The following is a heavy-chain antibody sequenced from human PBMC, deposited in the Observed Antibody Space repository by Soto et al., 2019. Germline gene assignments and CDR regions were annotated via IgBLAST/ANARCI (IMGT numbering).Heavy chain of an antibody. CDR2: LSAYNGNT. J-gene: IGHJ6*02. CDR1: GYTFTSYG. Sequence: QVQLVQSGAEVKKPGASVKVSCKASGYTFTSYGISWVRQAPGQGLEWMGWLSAYNGNTNYAQKLQGRVTMTTDTSTSTAYMELRSLRSDDTAVYYCARDGGRDCSGGSCYYYYGMDVWGQGTKVTVSS. CDR3: ARDGGRDCSGGSCYYYYGMDV. V-gene: IGHV1-18*01. D-gene: IGHD2-15*01.